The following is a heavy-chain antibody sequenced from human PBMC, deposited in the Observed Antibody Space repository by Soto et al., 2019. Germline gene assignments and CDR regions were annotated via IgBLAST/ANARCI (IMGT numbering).Heavy chain of an antibody. V-gene: IGHV4-39*01. CDR3: AGSVLRFLEWLFPEWFDP. Sequence: SETLSLTCTVSGGSISSSSYYWGWIRQPPGKGLEWIGSIYYSGSTYYNPSLKSRVTISVDTSKNQFSLKLSSVTAADTAVYYCAGSVLRFLEWLFPEWFDPWGQGTLVTVSS. CDR1: GGSISSSSYY. J-gene: IGHJ5*02. CDR2: IYYSGST. D-gene: IGHD3-3*01.